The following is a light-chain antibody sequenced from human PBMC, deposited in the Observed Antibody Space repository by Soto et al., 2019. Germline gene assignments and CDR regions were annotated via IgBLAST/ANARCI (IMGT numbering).Light chain of an antibody. CDR3: QQYGNSPPRT. Sequence: EIVLTQSPGTLSLSPGERATLSCRASQSVSSSYLAWYQQKPGQAPRLLMYGASNRPTGIPDRFSGSGSGTDFTLTISRLEPEDSAVYYCQQYGNSPPRTFGQGTKVEIK. CDR1: QSVSSSY. CDR2: GAS. V-gene: IGKV3-20*01. J-gene: IGKJ1*01.